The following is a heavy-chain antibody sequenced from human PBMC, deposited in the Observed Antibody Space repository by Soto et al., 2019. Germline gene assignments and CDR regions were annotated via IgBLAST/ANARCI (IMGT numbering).Heavy chain of an antibody. J-gene: IGHJ4*01. D-gene: IGHD3-16*02. CDR1: GGPISSANYY. Sequence: SETLSLTCTVSGGPISSANYYWGWLRQPPGKGLEWIASIYYSGITYYNPPLKSRVTISVDTSKNQFSLRLSSVTAADTALFFCEKHWRERGGELSFFDYWGQGILVTVSS. CDR2: IYYSGIT. CDR3: EKHWRERGGELSFFDY. V-gene: IGHV4-39*01.